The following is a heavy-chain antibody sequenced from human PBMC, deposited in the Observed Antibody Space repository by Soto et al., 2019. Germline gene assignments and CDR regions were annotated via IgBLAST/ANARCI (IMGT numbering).Heavy chain of an antibody. CDR2: INHSGST. Sequence: SETLSLTCAVYGGSFSGYYWSWIRQPPGKGLEWIGEINHSGSTNYNPSLKSRVAISVDTSKNQFSLKLSSVTAADTTVYYCARGSPGKFDYWGQGTLVTVS. CDR3: ARGSPGKFDY. J-gene: IGHJ4*02. CDR1: GGSFSGYY. V-gene: IGHV4-34*01.